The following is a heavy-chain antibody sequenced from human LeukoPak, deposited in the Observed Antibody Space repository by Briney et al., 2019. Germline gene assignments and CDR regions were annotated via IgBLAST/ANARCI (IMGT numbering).Heavy chain of an antibody. CDR1: GFTFSSYW. V-gene: IGHV3-7*05. J-gene: IGHJ6*02. Sequence: GGSLRLSCIASGFTFSSYWMSWVRQTPEKGLEWVANIKQDGSEKVYVDSVKGRFTISRDNAENSPYLQMSGLRAEDTAVYYCARDPYSSSWSYGMDVWGQGTTVTVSS. D-gene: IGHD6-13*01. CDR3: ARDPYSSSWSYGMDV. CDR2: IKQDGSEK.